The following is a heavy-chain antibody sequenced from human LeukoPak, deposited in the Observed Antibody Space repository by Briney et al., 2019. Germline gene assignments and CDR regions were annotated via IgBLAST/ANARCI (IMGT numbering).Heavy chain of an antibody. CDR1: GGSISSYY. CDR2: IYYSGST. CDR3: ARMRAAAGFVY. V-gene: IGHV4-59*01. J-gene: IGHJ4*02. D-gene: IGHD6-13*01. Sequence: SETLSLTCTVSGGSISSYYWSWIRQPPGKGLEGIGYIYYSGSTNYNPSLKSRVTISVDTSKNQFSLKLSSVTAADTAVYYCARMRAAAGFVYWGEGTVVRVFS.